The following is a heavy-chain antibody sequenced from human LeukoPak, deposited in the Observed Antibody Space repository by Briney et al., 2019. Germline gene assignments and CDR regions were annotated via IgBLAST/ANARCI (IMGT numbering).Heavy chain of an antibody. J-gene: IGHJ3*02. Sequence: GGSLRLSCAASGFTFSSYAMHWVRRAPGKGLEWVAVISYDGSNKYYADSVKGRFTISRDNSKNTLYLQTNSLRAEDTAVYYCARVRWSHRWGDAFDIWGQGTMVTVSS. D-gene: IGHD3-16*01. V-gene: IGHV3-30-3*01. CDR3: ARVRWSHRWGDAFDI. CDR1: GFTFSSYA. CDR2: ISYDGSNK.